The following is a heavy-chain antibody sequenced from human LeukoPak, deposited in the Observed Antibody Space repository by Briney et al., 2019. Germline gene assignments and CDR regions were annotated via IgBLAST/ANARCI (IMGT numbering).Heavy chain of an antibody. V-gene: IGHV3-53*01. CDR2: IHREGGAGGT. J-gene: IGHJ4*02. D-gene: IGHD1-14*01. CDR3: ATPLTGLHY. CDR1: GLTVSSNY. Sequence: GGSLRLSCAASGLTVSSNYMCWVRQAPGQGLEWVADIHREGGAGGTNYADSVKGRFTISRDGAKNMVYLEMNSLRADDTAIYYCATPLTGLHYWGQGTQVIVSS.